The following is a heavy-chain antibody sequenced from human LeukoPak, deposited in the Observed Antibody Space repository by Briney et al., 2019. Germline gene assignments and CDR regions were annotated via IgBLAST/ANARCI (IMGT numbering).Heavy chain of an antibody. CDR2: ISLTGLT. Sequence: SETLSLTCGVSGGSISNTNWWSWVRQPPGQGLECIGEISLTGLTYYNPSLESRVTVSLDKSKNQLSLNLTSVTAADTAVYYCSRENGAFSPFGYWGQGTLVTVLS. CDR1: GGSISNTNW. V-gene: IGHV4-4*02. D-gene: IGHD2-8*01. J-gene: IGHJ4*02. CDR3: SRENGAFSPFGY.